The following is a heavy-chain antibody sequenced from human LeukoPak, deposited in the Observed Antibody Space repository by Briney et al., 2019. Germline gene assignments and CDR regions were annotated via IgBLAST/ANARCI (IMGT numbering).Heavy chain of an antibody. CDR3: ARDTPVDY. V-gene: IGHV3-21*01. CDR1: GFTFNNYN. J-gene: IGHJ4*02. CDR2: ITSSGTYI. Sequence: GGSLRLSCAASGFTFNNYNMNWVRQAPGKALEWVSSITSSGTYIYYADSVKGRFTISRDNAKNSLYLQMNSLRAEDTAVYYCARDTPVDYWGQGTLVTVSS.